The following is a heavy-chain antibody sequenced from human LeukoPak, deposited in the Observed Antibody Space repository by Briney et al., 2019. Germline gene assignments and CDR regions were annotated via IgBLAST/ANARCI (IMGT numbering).Heavy chain of an antibody. Sequence: GGSLRLSCVASGFTFTSYGVHWVRQAPGKGLEWVAVIWYDGSYEYYGDSVKGRFAISRDNSKNTVYLQMNSLRAGDTAVYFCARDGSGLAVRGWFDTWGQGTVVTVSS. CDR2: IWYDGSYE. D-gene: IGHD3-10*01. CDR3: ARDGSGLAVRGWFDT. V-gene: IGHV3-33*01. CDR1: GFTFTSYG. J-gene: IGHJ5*02.